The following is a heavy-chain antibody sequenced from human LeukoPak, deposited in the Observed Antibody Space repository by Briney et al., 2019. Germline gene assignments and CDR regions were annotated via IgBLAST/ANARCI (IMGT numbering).Heavy chain of an antibody. CDR3: ARDEDLRKVNWFDP. Sequence: ASVKVSCKASGYTFTSYGISWVRQAPGQGLEWMGWINPKSGGTNYAQKFQGRVTMTRDTSISTAYMELSSLRSDDAALYYCARDEDLRKVNWFDPWGQGTLVTVSS. CDR1: GYTFTSYG. J-gene: IGHJ5*02. CDR2: INPKSGGT. V-gene: IGHV1-2*02.